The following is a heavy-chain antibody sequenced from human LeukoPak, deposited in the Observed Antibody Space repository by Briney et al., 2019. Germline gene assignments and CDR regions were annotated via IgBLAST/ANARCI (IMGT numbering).Heavy chain of an antibody. CDR3: ARHAYGDYLFDL. J-gene: IGHJ4*02. V-gene: IGHV3-7*05. CDR1: GFTFSNYW. CDR2: IKENGSDK. D-gene: IGHD4-17*01. Sequence: GGSLRLSCAASGFTFSNYWMSWVRQAPGKGLEWVAYIKENGSDKYYVDSVKGRFTISRDNAKNSLYLQMNSLRAEDTAVYYCARHAYGDYLFDLGGRRTLVSVFS.